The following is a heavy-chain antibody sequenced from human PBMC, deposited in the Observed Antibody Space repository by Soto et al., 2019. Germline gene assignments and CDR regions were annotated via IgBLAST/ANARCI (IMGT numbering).Heavy chain of an antibody. CDR3: ARDRARRYFDWPDAFDI. V-gene: IGHV1-18*01. J-gene: IGHJ3*02. D-gene: IGHD3-9*01. Sequence: ASVKVSCKTSGYSFTTYGISWVRQAPGQGLEWMGWISGYNGNTNYAQNLQGRVTMTTDTSTSTAYMELSSLRSEDTAVYYCARDRARRYFDWPDAFDIWGQGTMVTVSS. CDR1: GYSFTTYG. CDR2: ISGYNGNT.